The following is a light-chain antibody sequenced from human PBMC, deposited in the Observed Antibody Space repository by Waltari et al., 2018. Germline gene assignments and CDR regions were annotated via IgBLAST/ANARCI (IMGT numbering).Light chain of an antibody. CDR3: QSYDSSLSGHVV. CDR2: DNN. V-gene: IGLV1-40*01. J-gene: IGLJ2*01. CDR1: RSNVGAPFD. Sequence: QSVLTQPPSVSGAPGQRVTISCTGSRSNVGAPFDVHWYQQLPGGGPKLLIYDNNNRASGVPDRFSGSKSGMSASLVITGLQPEDEADYYCQSYDSSLSGHVVFGGGTKLTVL.